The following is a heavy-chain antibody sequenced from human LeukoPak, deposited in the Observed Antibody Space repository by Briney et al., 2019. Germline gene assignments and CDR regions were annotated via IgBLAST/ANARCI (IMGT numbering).Heavy chain of an antibody. J-gene: IGHJ4*02. CDR2: INSDGSIT. D-gene: IGHD5-18*01. CDR3: ASPMWDTAIHDY. Sequence: GGSLRLSCAASGFTFSSHWMHWVRQAPGKGLVWVSRINSDGSITSYADSVKGRFSISRDNAKDTLYLQMNSLRAEDAAVYYCASPMWDTAIHDYWGQGTLVTVSS. V-gene: IGHV3-74*01. CDR1: GFTFSSHW.